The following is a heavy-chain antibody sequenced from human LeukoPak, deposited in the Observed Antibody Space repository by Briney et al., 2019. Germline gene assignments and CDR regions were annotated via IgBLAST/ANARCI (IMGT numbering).Heavy chain of an antibody. Sequence: ASVKVSCKASGYTFTSYDINWVRQATGQGLEWMGWMNPNSGNTGYAQKFQGRATMTRNTSISTAYMELSSLRSEDTAVYYCAREKIAAAGTGTDYWGQGTLVTVSS. CDR1: GYTFTSYD. CDR3: AREKIAAAGTGTDY. CDR2: MNPNSGNT. V-gene: IGHV1-8*01. D-gene: IGHD6-13*01. J-gene: IGHJ4*02.